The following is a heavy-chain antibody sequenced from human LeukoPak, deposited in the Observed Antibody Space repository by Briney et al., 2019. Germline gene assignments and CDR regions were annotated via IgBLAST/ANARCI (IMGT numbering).Heavy chain of an antibody. D-gene: IGHD2-8*02. CDR1: GFTFSNYW. Sequence: GGSLRLSCAAFGFTFSNYWMGWVREAPGKGLEWVANIKQDGSEKRYVDPVKGRFTISRDNAKNSLYLQMNSLRAEDTGVYYCVRAPATNEWRCMDYWGQGTLVTVSA. J-gene: IGHJ4*02. CDR2: IKQDGSEK. CDR3: VRAPATNEWRCMDY. V-gene: IGHV3-7*01.